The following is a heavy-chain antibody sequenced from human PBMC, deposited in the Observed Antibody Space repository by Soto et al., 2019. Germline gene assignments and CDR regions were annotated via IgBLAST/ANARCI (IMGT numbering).Heavy chain of an antibody. V-gene: IGHV4-59*01. Sequence: SETLSLTCTVSGGSISSYYWSWIRQPPGKGLEWIGYIYYSGSTNYNPSLKSRVTISVDTSKNQFSLKLSSVTAADTAVYYCARGITGTTGAFDIWGQGTMVTVSS. J-gene: IGHJ3*02. CDR2: IYYSGST. D-gene: IGHD1-7*01. CDR3: ARGITGTTGAFDI. CDR1: GGSISSYY.